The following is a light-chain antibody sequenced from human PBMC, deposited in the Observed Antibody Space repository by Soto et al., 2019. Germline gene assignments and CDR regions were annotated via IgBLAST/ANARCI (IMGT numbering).Light chain of an antibody. Sequence: QSALTQPASVSGSPGQSITISCTGTSSDVGGYNYVSWYQQHPGKAPKLMIYDVSNRPSGVSNRFSGSKSGNTASLAISGIQAEDEAVYYCSSYTSSSSPYVFGTGTKVTVL. CDR3: SSYTSSSSPYV. V-gene: IGLV2-14*01. J-gene: IGLJ1*01. CDR2: DVS. CDR1: SSDVGGYNY.